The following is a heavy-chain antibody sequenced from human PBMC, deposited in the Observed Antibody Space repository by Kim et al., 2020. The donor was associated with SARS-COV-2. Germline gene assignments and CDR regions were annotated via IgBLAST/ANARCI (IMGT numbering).Heavy chain of an antibody. CDR1: GFTFSNAC. Sequence: GGSLRLSCAASGFTFSNACMSWVRQAPGKGLEWVSYIKSRASGGSKDYAAPVRCTFTIDSDESKNTLYLKMNSVKTADTALYNCTTALGYSRCCSCY. CDR3: TTALGYSRCCSCY. CDR2: IKSRASGGSK. V-gene: IGHV3-15*01. D-gene: IGHD5-12*01. J-gene: IGHJ4*03.